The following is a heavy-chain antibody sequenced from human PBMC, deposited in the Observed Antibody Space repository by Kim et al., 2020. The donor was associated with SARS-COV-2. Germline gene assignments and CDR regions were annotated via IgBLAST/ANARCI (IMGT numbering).Heavy chain of an antibody. D-gene: IGHD6-19*01. Sequence: GGSLRLSCAASGVSFGSLHMSWVRQAPGMGLEWVSSISSGGRRLFYRDSVKGRFTISRDNSKNSVFLQMNSLRGEDTAVYYCASVSYDSAWTFIGGRDHWGQGTLVTVSS. CDR2: ISSGGRRL. J-gene: IGHJ4*02. CDR3: ASVSYDSAWTFIGGRDH. V-gene: IGHV3-21*01. CDR1: GVSFGSLH.